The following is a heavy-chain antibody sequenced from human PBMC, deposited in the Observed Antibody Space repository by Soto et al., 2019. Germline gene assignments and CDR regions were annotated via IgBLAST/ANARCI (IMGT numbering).Heavy chain of an antibody. CDR1: GGSIGSGGYY. Sequence: SETLSLTCTVSGGSIGSGGYYWSWIRQHPGKGLEWIGYIYYSGITYYNPSLKSRVTISVDTSKNQFSLKLSSVTAADTAVYCCARSPGYYFDYWGQGTLVTVSS. J-gene: IGHJ4*02. CDR2: IYYSGIT. CDR3: ARSPGYYFDY. V-gene: IGHV4-31*03.